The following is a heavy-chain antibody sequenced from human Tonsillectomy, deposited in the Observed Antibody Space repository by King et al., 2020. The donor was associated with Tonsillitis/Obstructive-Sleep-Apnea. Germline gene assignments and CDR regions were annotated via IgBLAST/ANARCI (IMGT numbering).Heavy chain of an antibody. CDR2: IYYSGST. D-gene: IGHD3-10*01. V-gene: IGHV4-39*07. CDR1: GGSISSSSYY. CDR3: ARDFVRFGELNYYFDY. J-gene: IGHJ4*02. Sequence: QLQLQESGPGLVKPSETLSLTCTVSGGSISSSSYYWGWIRQPPGQGLEWIGSIYYSGSTYYNPSLKSRVTISVDTSKNQFSLKLSSVTAADTAVYYCARDFVRFGELNYYFDYWGQGTLVTVSS.